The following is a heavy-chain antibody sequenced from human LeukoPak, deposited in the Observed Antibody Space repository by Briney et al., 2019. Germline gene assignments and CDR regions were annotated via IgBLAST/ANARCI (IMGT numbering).Heavy chain of an antibody. J-gene: IGHJ4*02. CDR1: GFTFSSYA. V-gene: IGHV3-21*06. CDR2: ISGSSTYI. CDR3: ARRGYYDSSGYDY. Sequence: GGSLRLSCIASGFTFSSYAMSWVRQAPGKGLEWVSSISGSSTYIYYADSVKGRFTISRDNAKNSVFLRINNLRAEDTAIYYCARRGYYDSSGYDYWGQGTLVTVFS. D-gene: IGHD3-22*01.